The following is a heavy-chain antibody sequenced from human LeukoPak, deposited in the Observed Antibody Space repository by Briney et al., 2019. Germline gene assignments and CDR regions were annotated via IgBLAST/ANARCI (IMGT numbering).Heavy chain of an antibody. D-gene: IGHD3-22*01. J-gene: IGHJ4*02. Sequence: GESLKISCKGSGYSFTSYWIGWVRQMPGKGLEWMGIIYPGDSDTRYSPSFQGQVTISADKSISTAYLQWSSLKASDTAMYYCARRRGDYYDSSGYPDYWGQGTLVTVSS. V-gene: IGHV5-51*01. CDR1: GYSFTSYW. CDR2: IYPGDSDT. CDR3: ARRRGDYYDSSGYPDY.